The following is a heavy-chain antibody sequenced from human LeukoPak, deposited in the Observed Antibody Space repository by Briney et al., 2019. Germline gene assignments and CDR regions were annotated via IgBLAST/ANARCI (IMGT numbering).Heavy chain of an antibody. V-gene: IGHV4-59*01. CDR2: IYYSGSS. CDR3: ARAPVVVSPFDY. D-gene: IGHD2-15*01. CDR1: GGSISSYY. J-gene: IGHJ4*02. Sequence: SETLSLTCTVSGGSISSYYWSWIRQPPGKGLEWIGYIYYSGSSNYNPSLKSRVTISVDTSKNQFSLKLSSVTAADTAVYYCARAPVVVSPFDYWGQGTLVTVSS.